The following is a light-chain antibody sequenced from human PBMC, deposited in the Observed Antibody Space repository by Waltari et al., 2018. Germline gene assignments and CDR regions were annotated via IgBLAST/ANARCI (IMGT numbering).Light chain of an antibody. Sequence: DIQMTQSPSTLSASVGDRVTITCRASQSISTWLAWYQQKPGKAQKLLVYKASLLESGVPLRFSGSGSGTEFTLTISGLQPDDSATYYCQQFHNSWTFGQGTKVEIK. CDR3: QQFHNSWT. CDR1: QSISTW. J-gene: IGKJ1*01. V-gene: IGKV1-5*03. CDR2: KAS.